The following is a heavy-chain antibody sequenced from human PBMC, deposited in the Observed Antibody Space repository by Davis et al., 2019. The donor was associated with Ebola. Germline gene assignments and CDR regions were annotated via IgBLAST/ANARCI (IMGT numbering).Heavy chain of an antibody. J-gene: IGHJ3*02. D-gene: IGHD1-14*01. V-gene: IGHV3-33*08. CDR1: GFTFSSYW. CDR2: IWYDGSNK. Sequence: GESLKISCAASGFTFSSYWMSWVRQAPGKGLEWVAVIWYDGSNKYYADSVKGRFTISRDNSKNTLYLQMNSLRAEDTAVYYCARVEPQGAFDIWGQGTMVTVSS. CDR3: ARVEPQGAFDI.